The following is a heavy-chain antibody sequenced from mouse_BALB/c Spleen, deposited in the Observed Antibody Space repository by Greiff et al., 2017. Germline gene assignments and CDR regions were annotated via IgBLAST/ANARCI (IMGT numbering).Heavy chain of an antibody. D-gene: IGHD2-2*01. Sequence: EVQLVESGGGLVQPTGSLKLSCAASGFSFNTYDMNWVRQAPGKGLEWVARIRSKSNNYATYYADSVKDRFTISRDDSQSMLYLQMNNFKTEDTAMDYFVRRWLHAFDYWGQGTLVTVSA. J-gene: IGHJ3*01. CDR1: GFSFNTYD. CDR3: VRRWLHAFDY. CDR2: IRSKSNNYAT. V-gene: IGHV10-1*02.